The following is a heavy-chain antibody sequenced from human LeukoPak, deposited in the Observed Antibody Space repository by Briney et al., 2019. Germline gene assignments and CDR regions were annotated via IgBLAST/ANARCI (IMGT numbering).Heavy chain of an antibody. V-gene: IGHV1-69*05. CDR3: ARGPGLVVVGTEYFQH. J-gene: IGHJ1*01. D-gene: IGHD3-22*01. CDR2: IIPIFGTA. CDR1: GGTFSSYA. Sequence: SVKVSCKASGGTFSSYAISWVRQAPGQGLEWMGRIIPIFGTANYAQKFQGRVTITTDESTSTAYMELSSLRSEDTAVYYCARGPGLVVVGTEYFQHWGQGTLVTVSS.